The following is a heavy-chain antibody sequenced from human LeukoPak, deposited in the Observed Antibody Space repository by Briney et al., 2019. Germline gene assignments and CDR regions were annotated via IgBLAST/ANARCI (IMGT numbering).Heavy chain of an antibody. J-gene: IGHJ5*02. D-gene: IGHD2-15*01. CDR2: IYYSGST. Sequence: SSETLSLTCTVSGGSISSYYWSWIRQPPGKGLEWIGYIYYSGSTNYNPSLKSRVTISVDTSKNQFSLKLSSVTAADTAVYYCARDPEGYCSGGSCYFSGFDPWGQGTLVTVSS. CDR1: GGSISSYY. V-gene: IGHV4-59*01. CDR3: ARDPEGYCSGGSCYFSGFDP.